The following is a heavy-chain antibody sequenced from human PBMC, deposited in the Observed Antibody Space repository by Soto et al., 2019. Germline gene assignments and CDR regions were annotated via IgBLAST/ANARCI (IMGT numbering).Heavy chain of an antibody. CDR2: INNSGST. CDR1: GGSFSVYY. Sequence: AETLSLPCAVYGGSFSVYYWSWIRQPPGKGLEWIGEINNSGSTNYNPSLKSRVTISVDTSKNQFSLKLSSVTAADTAVYYCARVHGSYGMDVWGQGTTVTVSS. CDR3: ARVHGSYGMDV. J-gene: IGHJ6*02. V-gene: IGHV4-34*01.